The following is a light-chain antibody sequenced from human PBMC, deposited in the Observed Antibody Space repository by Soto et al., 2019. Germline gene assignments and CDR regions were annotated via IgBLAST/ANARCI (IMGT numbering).Light chain of an antibody. CDR2: DVT. CDR1: SSDVGGYDY. CDR3: ISYASINTYV. V-gene: IGLV2-14*01. Sequence: QSALTQPASVSGSPGQSITISCTGTSSDVGGYDYVSWYQQHPGKAPKLMIYDVTNRPSGVSNRFSGSKSGNTASLTISGLQVEDEADYYCISYASINTYVFGTG. J-gene: IGLJ1*01.